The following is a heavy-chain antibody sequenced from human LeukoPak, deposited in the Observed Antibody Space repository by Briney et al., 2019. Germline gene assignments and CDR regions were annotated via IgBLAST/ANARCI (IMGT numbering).Heavy chain of an antibody. CDR1: GFTFSSYV. CDR3: ARVRPAAMREHYFDY. D-gene: IGHD2-2*01. V-gene: IGHV3-21*01. CDR2: ITGNGGTT. Sequence: GGSLRLSCAASGFTFSSYVMSWVRQAPGKGLDWVSTITGNGGTTYYADSVKGRFTVSRDNAKNSLYLQMNSLRAEDTAVYYCARVRPAAMREHYFDYWGQGTLVTVSS. J-gene: IGHJ4*02.